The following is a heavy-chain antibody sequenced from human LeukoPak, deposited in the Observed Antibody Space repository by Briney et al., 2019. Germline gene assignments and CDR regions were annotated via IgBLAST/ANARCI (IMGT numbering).Heavy chain of an antibody. CDR1: EFTFSSYG. Sequence: GGSLRLSCATSEFTFSSYGMSWVRQAPGKGLEWVSSISGSGGSTQYADSVQGRFAVSRDNSNNTLYLLMNSLRVEDTAMYFCARDPNGDYIGTFDMWGRGTMVSVSS. J-gene: IGHJ3*02. CDR3: ARDPNGDYIGTFDM. D-gene: IGHD4-17*01. CDR2: ISGSGGST. V-gene: IGHV3-23*01.